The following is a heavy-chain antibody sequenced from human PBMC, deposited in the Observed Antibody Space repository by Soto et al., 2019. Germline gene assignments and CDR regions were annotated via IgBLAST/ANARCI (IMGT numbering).Heavy chain of an antibody. CDR3: AKDGYCSGGSCYSGAFDI. CDR1: GFTFSSYA. J-gene: IGHJ3*02. V-gene: IGHV3-23*01. Sequence: EVQLLESGGGLVQPGGSLRLSCAASGFTFSSYAMSWVRQAPGKGLEWGSAISGSGGSTYYVDSVKGRFTISRDNSKNTLYLQMNSLRAEDTAVYYCAKDGYCSGGSCYSGAFDIWGQGTMVIVSS. CDR2: ISGSGGST. D-gene: IGHD2-15*01.